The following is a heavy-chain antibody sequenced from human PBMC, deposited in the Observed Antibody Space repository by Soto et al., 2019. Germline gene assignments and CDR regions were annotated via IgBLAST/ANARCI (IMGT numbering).Heavy chain of an antibody. CDR1: GFTFSSYA. J-gene: IGHJ4*02. Sequence: EVQLLESGGGLVQPGGSLRLSCAASGFTFSSYAMSWVRQAPGKGLGWVSAISGSGGSTYYADSVKGRFTISRDNSKNTLYLQMNSLRAEDTAVYYCAKDHDSSGYFDYWGQGTLVTVSS. V-gene: IGHV3-23*01. CDR3: AKDHDSSGYFDY. CDR2: ISGSGGST. D-gene: IGHD3-22*01.